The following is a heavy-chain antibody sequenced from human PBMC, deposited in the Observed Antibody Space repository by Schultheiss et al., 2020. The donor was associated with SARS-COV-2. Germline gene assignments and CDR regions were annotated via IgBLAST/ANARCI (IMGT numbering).Heavy chain of an antibody. CDR3: ARGRVPYYYMDV. J-gene: IGHJ6*03. V-gene: IGHV3-23*01. D-gene: IGHD2-15*01. CDR1: GSLFTTYV. CDR2: ITGSGGGT. Sequence: GESLKISCAASGSLFTTYVMTWVRQAPGKGLEWVSSITGSGGGTYYADAVKGRFTISRDNSNYTLFLQMNSLRAEDTAVYYCARGRVPYYYMDVWGKGTTVTVSS.